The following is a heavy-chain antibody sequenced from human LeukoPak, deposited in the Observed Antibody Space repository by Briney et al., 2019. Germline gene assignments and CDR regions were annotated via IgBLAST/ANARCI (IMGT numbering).Heavy chain of an antibody. J-gene: IGHJ4*02. CDR2: INPSGGST. D-gene: IGHD2-8*01. CDR3: AREFDEWPTRPYFDY. Sequence: ASVKVSCKASGYTFTSYYMHWVRQAPGQGLEWMGIINPSGGSTSYAQKFQGRVTMTRDTSTSTVYMELSSLRSEDTAVYYCAREFDEWPTRPYFDYWGQGTLVTVSS. V-gene: IGHV1-46*01. CDR1: GYTFTSYY.